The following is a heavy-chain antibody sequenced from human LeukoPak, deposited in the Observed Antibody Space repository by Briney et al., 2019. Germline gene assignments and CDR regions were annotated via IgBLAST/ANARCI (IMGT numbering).Heavy chain of an antibody. CDR3: AKELTTERTPGVDS. V-gene: IGHV3-23*01. CDR1: GFTFSSYS. CDR2: ISGSGDTT. Sequence: GGSLRLSCTASGFTFSSYSMSWVRQGPGTGLEWVSAISGSGDTTFYADSVKGRFPISRDNSKKTLYLQVNSLRAEDTAVYFCAKELTTERTPGVDSWGQGTLVTVSS. D-gene: IGHD4-17*01. J-gene: IGHJ4*02.